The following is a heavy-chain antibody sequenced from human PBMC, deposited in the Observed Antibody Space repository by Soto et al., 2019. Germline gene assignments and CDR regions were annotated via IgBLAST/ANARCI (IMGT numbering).Heavy chain of an antibody. CDR3: ARLVGLEWLLNIYYYGMDV. J-gene: IGHJ6*02. CDR2: INPNSGGT. CDR1: GYTFTGYY. V-gene: IGHV1-2*02. Sequence: ASVKVSCKASGYTFTGYYMHWVRQAPGQGLEWMGWINPNSGGTNYAQKFQGRVTMTRDTSISTAYMELSRLRSDDTAVYYCARLVGLEWLLNIYYYGMDVWGQGTTVTSP. D-gene: IGHD3-3*01.